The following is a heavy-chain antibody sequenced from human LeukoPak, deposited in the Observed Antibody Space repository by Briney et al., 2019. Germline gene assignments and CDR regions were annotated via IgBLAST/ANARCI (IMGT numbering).Heavy chain of an antibody. D-gene: IGHD2-2*03. CDR1: GFTFSSYA. Sequence: GGSLRLSCAASGFTFSSYAMSWVRQAPGKGLEWVSAISGSGGSTYYADSVKGRFTISRDNSKNTLYLQMNSLRAEDTAVYYCARLDIVVVPATSFDFWGQGTLVTVSS. J-gene: IGHJ4*02. CDR3: ARLDIVVVPATSFDF. V-gene: IGHV3-23*01. CDR2: ISGSGGST.